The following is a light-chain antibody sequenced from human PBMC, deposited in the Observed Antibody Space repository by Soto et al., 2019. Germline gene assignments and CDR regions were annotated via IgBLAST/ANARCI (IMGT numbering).Light chain of an antibody. CDR1: QGISKY. CDR3: QQAYTFPLT. CDR2: GAS. J-gene: IGKJ4*01. Sequence: DVQMTKSPSSVSASVGDRVTITCRASQGISKYLAWYQQKPGKAPNLLIYGASTLQSGVPSRFSGSGSGTDFTLTSSSLHPEDSATYYCQQAYTFPLTFGGGTKVKIK. V-gene: IGKV1-12*01.